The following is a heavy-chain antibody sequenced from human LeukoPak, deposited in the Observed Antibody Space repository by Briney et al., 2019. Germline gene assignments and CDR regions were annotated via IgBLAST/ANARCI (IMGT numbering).Heavy chain of an antibody. CDR1: GGSFSGYY. J-gene: IGHJ4*02. Sequence: RTSETLSLTCAVCGGSFSGYYWSWIRQPPGKGLEWIGEINHSGSTNYNPSLKSRVTISVDTSKNQFSLKLSSVTAADTAVYYCARDTAAAGNFDYWGQGTLVTVSS. D-gene: IGHD6-13*01. V-gene: IGHV4-34*01. CDR2: INHSGST. CDR3: ARDTAAAGNFDY.